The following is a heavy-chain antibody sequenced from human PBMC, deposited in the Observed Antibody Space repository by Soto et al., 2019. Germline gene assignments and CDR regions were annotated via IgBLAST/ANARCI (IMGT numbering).Heavy chain of an antibody. CDR2: ISGNAGST. CDR1: GFTFSSYA. D-gene: IGHD2-2*01. J-gene: IGHJ4*02. Sequence: VQLLESGGGLVQPGGSLRLSCAASGFTFSSYAMSWVRQAPGKGLEWVSAISGNAGSTYYADSVKGRFTISRDNSKNTLYLQMNTLRVEDTAVYYCAKDILVVPAALDFLDYWGQGTLVTVSS. CDR3: AKDILVVPAALDFLDY. V-gene: IGHV3-23*01.